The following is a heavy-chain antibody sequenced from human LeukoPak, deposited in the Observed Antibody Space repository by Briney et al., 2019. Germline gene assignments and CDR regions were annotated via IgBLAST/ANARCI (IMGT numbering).Heavy chain of an antibody. CDR1: GGSISSYY. Sequence: ETLSLTCTVSGGSISSYYWSWIRQPPGKGLEWIGYIYYSGSTNYNPSLKSRVTISVDTSKNQFSLKLSSVTAADTAVYYCARGVGWVGTYYYYGMDVWGQGTTVTVSS. CDR2: IYYSGST. CDR3: ARGVGWVGTYYYYGMDV. D-gene: IGHD1-1*01. J-gene: IGHJ6*02. V-gene: IGHV4-59*01.